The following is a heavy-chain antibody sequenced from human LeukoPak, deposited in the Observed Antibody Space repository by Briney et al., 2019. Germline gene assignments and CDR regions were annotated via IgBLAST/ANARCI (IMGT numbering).Heavy chain of an antibody. CDR3: ARDRVGAHFDAFDI. CDR2: IYSGGST. CDR1: GVTFSSSW. V-gene: IGHV3-53*01. Sequence: GGSLRLSCAASGVTFSSSWMSWVRQAPGKGLEWVSVIYSGGSTYYADSVKGRFTISRDNSKNTLYLQMNSLRAEDTAVYYCARDRVGAHFDAFDIWSQGTMVTVSS. D-gene: IGHD1-26*01. J-gene: IGHJ3*02.